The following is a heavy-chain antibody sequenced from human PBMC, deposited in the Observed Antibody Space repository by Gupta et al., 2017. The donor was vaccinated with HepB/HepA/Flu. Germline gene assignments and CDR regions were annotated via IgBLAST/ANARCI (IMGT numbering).Heavy chain of an antibody. J-gene: IGHJ6*02. D-gene: IGHD3-9*01. CDR1: G. CDR2: ISYDGSDT. Sequence: GMHWVRQAPGKGLEWVAVISYDGSDTHYTDSVKGRFTISRDNSKNTLSLQMNSLRPEDTAVYYCAKDMRWQYFLYHGMDAWGQGTTVTVSS. V-gene: IGHV3-30*18. CDR3: AKDMRWQYFLYHGMDA.